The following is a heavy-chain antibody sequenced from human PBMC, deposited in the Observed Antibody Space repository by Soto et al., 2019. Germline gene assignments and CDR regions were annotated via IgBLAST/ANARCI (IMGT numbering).Heavy chain of an antibody. D-gene: IGHD6-19*01. Sequence: EASVKVSCKASGYTFTSYGISWVRQAPGQGLEWMGRISAYNGNTNYAQKLQGRVTMTTDTSTSTAYMELRSLRSDDTAVYYCARDLRRYSSGWYGIDYWGQGTLVTVSS. V-gene: IGHV1-18*01. J-gene: IGHJ4*02. CDR1: GYTFTSYG. CDR3: ARDLRRYSSGWYGIDY. CDR2: ISAYNGNT.